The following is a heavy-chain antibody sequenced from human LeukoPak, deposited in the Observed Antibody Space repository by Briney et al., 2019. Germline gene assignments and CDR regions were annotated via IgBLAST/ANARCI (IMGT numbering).Heavy chain of an antibody. D-gene: IGHD4-17*01. CDR3: ARVGAAVTTSSFYYGMDV. CDR1: GFTFSNYG. Sequence: GGSLRLSCAASGFTFSNYGMHWVRQGPAKGLEWVAVVAFDGSNEYYADSVKGRFTISRDNSKNTLYLQMNSLRAEDTAVYYCARVGAAVTTSSFYYGMDVWGQGTTVTVSS. V-gene: IGHV3-33*05. CDR2: VAFDGSNE. J-gene: IGHJ6*02.